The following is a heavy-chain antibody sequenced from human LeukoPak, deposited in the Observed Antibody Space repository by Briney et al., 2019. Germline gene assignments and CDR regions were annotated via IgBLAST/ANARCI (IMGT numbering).Heavy chain of an antibody. CDR1: GFTFSSYS. Sequence: GGSLRLSCAASGFTFSSYSMNWVRQAPGKGLEWVSSISSSSSYIYYADSVKGRFTISRDNSKNTLYLQMNSLRVEDTAVYYCAKAAGEHSRSIVGDCWGQGTLVTVSS. CDR2: ISSSSSYI. V-gene: IGHV3-21*04. CDR3: AKAAGEHSRSIVGDC. D-gene: IGHD1-26*01. J-gene: IGHJ4*02.